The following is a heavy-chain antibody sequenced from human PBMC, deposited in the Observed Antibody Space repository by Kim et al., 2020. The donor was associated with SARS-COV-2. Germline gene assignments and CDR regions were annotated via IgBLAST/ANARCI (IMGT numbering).Heavy chain of an antibody. J-gene: IGHJ4*02. CDR3: ARVGLYYYDSSGYYFDY. D-gene: IGHD3-22*01. Sequence: ASVKVSCKASGYTFTSYAMHWVRQAPGQRLEWMGWINAGNGNTKYSQKFQGRVTITRDTSASTAYMELSSLRSEDTAVYYCARVGLYYYDSSGYYFDYWGQGTLVTVSS. V-gene: IGHV1-3*01. CDR2: INAGNGNT. CDR1: GYTFTSYA.